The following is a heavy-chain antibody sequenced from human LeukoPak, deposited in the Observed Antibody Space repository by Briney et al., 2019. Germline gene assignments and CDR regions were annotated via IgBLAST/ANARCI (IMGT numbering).Heavy chain of an antibody. CDR3: ARERYYYDSSGYPNYYYYYMDV. CDR2: IYSGGST. Sequence: GGSLRLSCAASGFTFDDYGMSWVRQAPGKGLEWVSVIYSGGSTYYADSVKGRFTISRDNSKNTLYLQMNSLRAEDTAVYYCARERYYYDSSGYPNYYYYYMDVWGKGTTVTISS. D-gene: IGHD3-22*01. J-gene: IGHJ6*03. CDR1: GFTFDDYG. V-gene: IGHV3-53*01.